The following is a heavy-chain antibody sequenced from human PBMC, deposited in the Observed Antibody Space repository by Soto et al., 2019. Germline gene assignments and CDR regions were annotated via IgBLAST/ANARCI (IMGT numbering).Heavy chain of an antibody. D-gene: IGHD3-10*01. J-gene: IGHJ4*02. V-gene: IGHV3-23*01. CDR3: AKGDGPGSWCELDY. Sequence: EVQLLESGGGLVQPGGSLRLSCAASGFTFSSNAMSWVRQAPGKGLEWVSGISGSGGATHYADSVKGRFTISRDNARNTLHLQMNSMRAEDMAVYYCAKGDGPGSWCELDYWGQGTLVTVSS. CDR2: ISGSGGAT. CDR1: GFTFSSNA.